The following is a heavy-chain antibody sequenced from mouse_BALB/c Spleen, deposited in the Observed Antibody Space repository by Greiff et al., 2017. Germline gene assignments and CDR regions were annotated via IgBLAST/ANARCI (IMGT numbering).Heavy chain of an antibody. CDR2: IWSGGST. Sequence: QVQLKQSGPGLVQPSQSLSITCTVSGFSLTSYGVHWVRQSPGKGLEWLGVIWSGGSTDYNAAFISRLSISKDNSKSQVFFKMNSLQANDTAIYYCARSLYYDPHYYAMDYWGQGTSVTVSS. J-gene: IGHJ4*01. CDR1: GFSLTSYG. V-gene: IGHV2-2*02. CDR3: ARSLYYDPHYYAMDY. D-gene: IGHD2-4*01.